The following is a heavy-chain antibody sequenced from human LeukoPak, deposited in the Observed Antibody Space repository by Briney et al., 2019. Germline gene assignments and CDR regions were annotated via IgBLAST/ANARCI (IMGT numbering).Heavy chain of an antibody. J-gene: IGHJ6*02. V-gene: IGHV4-4*02. CDR2: IYHSGST. CDR3: ARHRYYYYYGMDV. Sequence: PSETLSLTCAVSGGSISSSNWWSWVRQPPGKGLEWIGEIYHSGSTNYNPSLKSRVTISVDKSKNQFSLKLSSVTAADTAVYYCARHRYYYYYGMDVWGQGTTVTVSS. CDR1: GGSISSSNW.